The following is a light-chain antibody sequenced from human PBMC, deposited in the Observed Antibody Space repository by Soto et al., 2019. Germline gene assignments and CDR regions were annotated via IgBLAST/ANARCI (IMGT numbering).Light chain of an antibody. J-gene: IGKJ1*01. CDR2: GAS. CDR3: QQYNSYWT. V-gene: IGKV3-20*01. Sequence: EIVLTQSRGTLSLSPGERATLSCRASQSVSSSYLAWYQQKPGRAPRLLIYGASSRATGIPDRFSGSGSGTDFTLTISSLQPDDFAIYYCQQYNSYWTFGQGTKVDIK. CDR1: QSVSSSY.